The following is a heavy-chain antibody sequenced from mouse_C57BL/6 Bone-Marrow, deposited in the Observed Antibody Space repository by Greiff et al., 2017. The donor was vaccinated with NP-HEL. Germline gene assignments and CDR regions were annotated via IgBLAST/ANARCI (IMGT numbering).Heavy chain of an antibody. D-gene: IGHD1-1*02. Sequence: EVKVVESGGGLVQPGGSLKLSCAASGFTFSDYGMAWVRQAPRKGPEWVAFISNLAYSIYYADTVTGRFTISRENAKNTLYLEMSSLRSEDTAMYYCAGGNYRYFDVWGTGTTVTVSS. V-gene: IGHV5-15*01. J-gene: IGHJ1*03. CDR3: AGGNYRYFDV. CDR2: ISNLAYSI. CDR1: GFTFSDYG.